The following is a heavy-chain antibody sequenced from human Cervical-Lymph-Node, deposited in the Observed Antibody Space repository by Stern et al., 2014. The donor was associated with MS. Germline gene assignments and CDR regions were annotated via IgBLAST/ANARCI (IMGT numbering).Heavy chain of an antibody. CDR2: ISWNSGSI. CDR3: AKSVGSSWPPFDY. V-gene: IGHV3-9*01. J-gene: IGHJ4*02. D-gene: IGHD6-13*01. Sequence: EVQLVESGGGLVQPGRSLRLSCAASGFTFDDYAMHWVRQAPGKGLEWVSGISWNSGSIGYADSVKGRFTISRDNAKNSLYLQMNSLRAEDTALYYCAKSVGSSWPPFDYWGQGTLVTVSS. CDR1: GFTFDDYA.